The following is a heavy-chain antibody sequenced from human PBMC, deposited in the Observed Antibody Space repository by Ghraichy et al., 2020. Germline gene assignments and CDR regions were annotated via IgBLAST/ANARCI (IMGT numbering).Heavy chain of an antibody. J-gene: IGHJ4*02. CDR2: ISSSSSTI. V-gene: IGHV3-48*02. CDR1: GFTFGSYS. Sequence: GGSLRLSCAASGFTFGSYSMNWVRQAPGKGLEWVSYISSSSSTIYYADSVKGRFTISRDNAKNSLYLQMNSLRDEDTAVYYCARGLWYSSGWYYFDYWGQGTLVTVSS. CDR3: ARGLWYSSGWYYFDY. D-gene: IGHD6-19*01.